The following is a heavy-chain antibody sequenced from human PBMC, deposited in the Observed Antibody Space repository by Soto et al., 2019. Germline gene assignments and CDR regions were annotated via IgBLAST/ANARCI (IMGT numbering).Heavy chain of an antibody. J-gene: IGHJ4*02. CDR1: GYSISSDNW. CDR2: IHYSGIT. Sequence: PSYTLSLTCGVSGYSISSDNWWVWIRQPPGKGLEWIGYIHYSGITYSNPSLKSRLTMSVDTSKNQSSLKLSSVTAVDTAVYYCAKKDNGKYYFDFWGQGTLVTASS. CDR3: AKKDNGKYYFDF. D-gene: IGHD1-26*01. V-gene: IGHV4-28*01.